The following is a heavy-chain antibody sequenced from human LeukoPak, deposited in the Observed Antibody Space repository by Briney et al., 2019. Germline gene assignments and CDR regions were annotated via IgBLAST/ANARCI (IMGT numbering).Heavy chain of an antibody. J-gene: IGHJ4*02. CDR2: LYISGST. V-gene: IGHV4-4*07. CDR3: ARAHSGSSGYYYSFDY. CDR1: GGSISSYY. Sequence: SETLSLTCSVSGGSISSYYWNWIRQPAGKGLEWIGRLYISGSTDYNPSLKSRVTISVDTSKNQFSLKLSSVTAADTAVYYCARAHSGSSGYYYSFDYWGQGTLVTVSS. D-gene: IGHD3-22*01.